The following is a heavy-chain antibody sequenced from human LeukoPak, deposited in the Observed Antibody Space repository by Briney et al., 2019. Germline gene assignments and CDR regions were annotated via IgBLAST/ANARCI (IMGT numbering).Heavy chain of an antibody. CDR3: ARTMEGYCSGGSCYQYSYYMDV. D-gene: IGHD2-15*01. Sequence: SQTLSLTCTVSGGSISSYYWSWIRQPPGKGLEWIGYIYYSGSTNYNPSLQSRVTISVDTSKNQFSLKLTSVTAADTAVYYCARTMEGYCSGGSCYQYSYYMDVWGKGTTVTVSS. CDR1: GGSISSYY. CDR2: IYYSGST. V-gene: IGHV4-59*01. J-gene: IGHJ6*03.